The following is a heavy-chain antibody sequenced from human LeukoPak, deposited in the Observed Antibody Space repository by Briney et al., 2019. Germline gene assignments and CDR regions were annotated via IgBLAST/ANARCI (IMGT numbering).Heavy chain of an antibody. CDR1: GFTFDDYA. D-gene: IGHD3-10*01. CDR2: ISWNSGSI. Sequence: GGSLRLSCAASGFTFDDYAMHWVRQAPGKGMEWVSGISWNSGSIGYADSVKGRFTISRDNAKNSLYLQMNSLRAEDTALYYCAKDISRRYATYYYGSGSYMNLWGQGTMVTVSS. CDR3: AKDISRRYATYYYGSGSYMNL. V-gene: IGHV3-9*01. J-gene: IGHJ3*01.